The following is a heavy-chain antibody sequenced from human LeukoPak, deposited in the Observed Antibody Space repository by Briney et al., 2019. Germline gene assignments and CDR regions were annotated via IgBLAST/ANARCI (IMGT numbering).Heavy chain of an antibody. CDR3: ARPQSGSRFKFDY. V-gene: IGHV4-59*08. J-gene: IGHJ4*02. D-gene: IGHD1-26*01. CDR1: GGSISSYY. Sequence: SETLSLTCTVSGGSISSYYWSWIRQPTGKGLEWIWYIYYSGSTDYNPSLKSRVTMSVDTSKNQFSLKLNSVTAADTAVYYCARPQSGSRFKFDYWGQGTLVTVSS. CDR2: IYYSGST.